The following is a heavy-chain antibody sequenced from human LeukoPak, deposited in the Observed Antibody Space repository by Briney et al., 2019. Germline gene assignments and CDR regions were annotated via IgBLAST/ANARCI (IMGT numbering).Heavy chain of an antibody. CDR1: EFTFTSYA. D-gene: IGHD4-11*01. V-gene: IGHV3-23*01. CDR3: ATRLDYSNHLDY. CDR2: ISGGGGST. Sequence: GGSLRLSCAASEFTFTSYAMSWVRQAPGKGLAWVSAISGGGGSTYYADSVKGRFTISRGNSKNTLYLQMNSLRAEDTAVYYCATRLDYSNHLDYWGQGTLVTVSS. J-gene: IGHJ4*02.